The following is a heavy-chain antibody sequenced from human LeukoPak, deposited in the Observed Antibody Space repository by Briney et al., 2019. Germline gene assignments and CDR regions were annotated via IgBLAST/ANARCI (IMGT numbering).Heavy chain of an antibody. Sequence: SGGSLRLSCAASGFTFSSYGMHWVRQAPGKGPEWVAVIWYDGSNKYYADSVKGRFNISRDNSKNTLYLQMNSLRAEDTAVYYCARDGDDYGDYVSSKRGSPFYYFDYWGQGTLVTVSS. CDR1: GFTFSSYG. V-gene: IGHV3-33*01. CDR3: ARDGDDYGDYVSSKRGSPFYYFDY. D-gene: IGHD4-17*01. CDR2: IWYDGSNK. J-gene: IGHJ4*02.